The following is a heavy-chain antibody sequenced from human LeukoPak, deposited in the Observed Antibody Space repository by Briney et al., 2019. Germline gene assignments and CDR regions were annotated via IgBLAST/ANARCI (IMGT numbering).Heavy chain of an antibody. J-gene: IGHJ4*02. CDR3: ARIVGASDY. Sequence: SETLSLTCTVSGGSISGSSYYWGWIRQPPGKGLEWIGSIYYSGSTYYNPSLKSRVTISVDAPKNQFSLKLSSVTAADTAVYYCARIVGASDYWGQGTLVTVSS. V-gene: IGHV4-39*01. D-gene: IGHD1-26*01. CDR2: IYYSGST. CDR1: GGSISGSSYY.